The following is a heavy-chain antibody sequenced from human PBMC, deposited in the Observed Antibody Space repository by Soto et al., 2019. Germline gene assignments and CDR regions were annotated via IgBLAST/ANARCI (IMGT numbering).Heavy chain of an antibody. J-gene: IGHJ4*02. CDR3: AKGSTYEYVWGSYRYYFNY. V-gene: IGHV3-23*01. Sequence: GGSLRLSCEASGFPFSTYAMSWVRQAPGKGLEWVSGISGSGDRTHYKDSVKGRFTISRDNFKNTMYLQMSSLRAEDTAVYYCAKGSTYEYVWGSYRYYFNYWGQGTLVPVSS. CDR1: GFPFSTYA. CDR2: ISGSGDRT. D-gene: IGHD3-16*02.